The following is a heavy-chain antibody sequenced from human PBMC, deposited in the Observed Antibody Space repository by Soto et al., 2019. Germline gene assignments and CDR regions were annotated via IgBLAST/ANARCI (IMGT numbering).Heavy chain of an antibody. CDR1: GYTFTSYG. J-gene: IGHJ6*03. D-gene: IGHD4-17*01. CDR2: ISAYNGNT. V-gene: IGHV1-18*01. Sequence: QVQLVQSGAEVKKPGASVKVSCTASGYTFTSYGISWVRQAPGQGLEWMGWISAYNGNTNYAQKLQGRVTMTTDTSTSTAYMELRSLRSDDTAVYYCATVIGDYVKLIYYYYYMDVWGKGTTVTVSS. CDR3: ATVIGDYVKLIYYYYYMDV.